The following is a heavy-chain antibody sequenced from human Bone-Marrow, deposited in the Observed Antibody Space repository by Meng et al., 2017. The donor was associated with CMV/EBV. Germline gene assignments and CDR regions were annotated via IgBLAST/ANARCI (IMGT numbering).Heavy chain of an antibody. CDR2: INPNSGGT. CDR3: AREAASVIVGAAYNWFDP. D-gene: IGHD1-26*01. V-gene: IGHV1-2*02. CDR1: GYTFTGYY. J-gene: IGHJ5*02. Sequence: ASVKVSCKASGYTFTGYYMHWVRQAPGQGLEWMGWINPNSGGTSYAQKFQGRVTMTRDTSTSTVYMELSSLRSEDTAVYYCAREAASVIVGAAYNWFDPWGQGTLVTVSS.